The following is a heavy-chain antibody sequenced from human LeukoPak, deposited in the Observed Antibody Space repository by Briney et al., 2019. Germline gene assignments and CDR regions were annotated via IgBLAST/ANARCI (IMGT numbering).Heavy chain of an antibody. CDR2: INPSGGST. V-gene: IGHV1-46*01. J-gene: IGHJ4*02. CDR3: PREKDIVVVPAARFSSSSFDY. D-gene: IGHD2-2*01. Sequence: ASVKVSCKASGYTFTSYYMHWVRQAPGQGLEWMGIINPSGGSTSYAQKFQGRVTMTRDRSTSKVYMELSSLRSEDTAGYYCPREKDIVVVPAARFSSSSFDYWGQGTLVTVSS. CDR1: GYTFTSYY.